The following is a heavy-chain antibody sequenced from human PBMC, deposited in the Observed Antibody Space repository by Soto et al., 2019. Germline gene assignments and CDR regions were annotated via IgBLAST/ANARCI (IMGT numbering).Heavy chain of an antibody. J-gene: IGHJ6*02. CDR1: GYTFTSYG. CDR3: ARENYDFWSGLGYYYGTDV. V-gene: IGHV1-18*04. D-gene: IGHD3-3*01. CDR2: ISAYNGNT. Sequence: ASVKVSCKASGYTFTSYGISWVRQAPGQGLEWMRWISAYNGNTNYAQKLQGRVTMTTDTSTSTAYMELRSLRSDDTAVYYCARENYDFWSGLGYYYGTDVWGQGTTVTVSS.